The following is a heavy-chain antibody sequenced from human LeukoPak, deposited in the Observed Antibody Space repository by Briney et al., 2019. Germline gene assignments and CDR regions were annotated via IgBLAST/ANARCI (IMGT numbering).Heavy chain of an antibody. D-gene: IGHD2-15*01. CDR3: ARGYCSGGSCYSYYYYNYMDV. V-gene: IGHV4-59*12. J-gene: IGHJ6*03. CDR2: ISYSGST. Sequence: SETLSLTCTVSGGSISSYYWSWIRQPPGKGLEWIGYISYSGSTNYNPSLKSRVTISLDTSKNQFSLKLSSVTAADTAVYYCARGYCSGGSCYSYYYYNYMDVWGKGTTVTVSS. CDR1: GGSISSYY.